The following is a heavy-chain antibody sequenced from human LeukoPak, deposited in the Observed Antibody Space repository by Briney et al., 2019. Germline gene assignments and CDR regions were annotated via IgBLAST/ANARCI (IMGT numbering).Heavy chain of an antibody. CDR2: ISWNSGSI. Sequence: GGSLRLSCAASGFTFDDYAMHWVRQAPGKGLEWVSGISWNSGSIGYADSVKGRFTISRDNAKNSLYLQMNSLRAEDTALYYCAKDIGPDIVLVPAAKLDGWFDPWGQGTLVTVSS. J-gene: IGHJ5*02. CDR1: GFTFDDYA. V-gene: IGHV3-9*01. CDR3: AKDIGPDIVLVPAAKLDGWFDP. D-gene: IGHD2-2*01.